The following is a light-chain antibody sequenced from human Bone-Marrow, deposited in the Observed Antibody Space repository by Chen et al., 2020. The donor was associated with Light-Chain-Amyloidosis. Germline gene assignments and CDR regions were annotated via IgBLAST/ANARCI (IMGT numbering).Light chain of an antibody. CDR3: QSADSSGTYEVI. CDR2: RDT. J-gene: IGLJ2*01. V-gene: IGLV3-25*03. Sequence: SYELTQPPSVSVSPGQTARITCSGDDLPTKYAYWYQQKPGQAPVRVIHRDTERPSGISERVSGSSSGTTATLTISGVRAEDEADYHCQSADSSGTYEVIFGGGTKLTVL. CDR1: DLPTKY.